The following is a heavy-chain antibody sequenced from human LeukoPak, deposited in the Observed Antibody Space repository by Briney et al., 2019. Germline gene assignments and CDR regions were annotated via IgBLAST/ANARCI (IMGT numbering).Heavy chain of an antibody. D-gene: IGHD2-2*01. CDR1: GFTFSSYS. CDR3: ARDVVVVPAALQFDP. Sequence: GGSLRLSCAASGFTFSSYSMNWVRQAPGKGLEWVSSISSSSSYIYYADSVKGRFTISRDNAKNSLYLQMNSLRGEDTAVYYCARDVVVVPAALQFDPWGQGTLVTVSS. V-gene: IGHV3-21*01. CDR2: ISSSSSYI. J-gene: IGHJ5*02.